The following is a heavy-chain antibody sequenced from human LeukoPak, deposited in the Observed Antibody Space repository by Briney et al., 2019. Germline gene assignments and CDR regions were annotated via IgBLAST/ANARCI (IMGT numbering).Heavy chain of an antibody. CDR2: IKSDGSEK. Sequence: GGSLRLSCAASGFTCSSYLMSWVRQAPGRGLEWVANIKSDGSEKYYVDSVKGRFTISRDHAKNSLYLQMHSLRAEDTAVYSCARGIWFGENGGQGTLVTVYS. CDR3: ARGIWFGEN. V-gene: IGHV3-7*04. D-gene: IGHD3-10*01. CDR1: GFTCSSYL. J-gene: IGHJ4*02.